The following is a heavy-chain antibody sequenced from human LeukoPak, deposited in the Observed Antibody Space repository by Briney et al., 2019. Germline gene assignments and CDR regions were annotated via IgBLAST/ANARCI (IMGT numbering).Heavy chain of an antibody. D-gene: IGHD6-13*01. Sequence: SETLSLTCTVSGGSISTYYWSWIRQPPGKGLESIGYIYYSGSTNYNPSLKSRVTISVDTSKNQFSLKLSSVTAADTAVYYCARRLGIAAASDWFDPWGQGTLVTVSS. CDR1: GGSISTYY. J-gene: IGHJ5*02. CDR3: ARRLGIAAASDWFDP. V-gene: IGHV4-59*01. CDR2: IYYSGST.